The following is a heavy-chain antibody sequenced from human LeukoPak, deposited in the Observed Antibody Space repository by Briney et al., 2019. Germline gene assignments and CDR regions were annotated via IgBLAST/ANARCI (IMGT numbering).Heavy chain of an antibody. Sequence: PSETLSLTCAVSGYSLSSGYYWGWIRQPPGKGLEWIGSIYHSGSTYYNPSLKSRVTISVDTSKNQFSLKLSSVTAADTAVYYCARTYYYDSSGRAKVRFDPWGQGTLVTVSS. CDR1: GYSLSSGYY. J-gene: IGHJ5*02. D-gene: IGHD3-22*01. V-gene: IGHV4-38-2*01. CDR2: IYHSGST. CDR3: ARTYYYDSSGRAKVRFDP.